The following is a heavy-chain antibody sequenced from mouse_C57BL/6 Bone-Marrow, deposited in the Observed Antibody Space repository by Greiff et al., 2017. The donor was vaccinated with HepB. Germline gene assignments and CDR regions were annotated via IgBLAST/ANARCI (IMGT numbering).Heavy chain of an antibody. CDR2: ISSGGSYT. V-gene: IGHV5-6*01. CDR3: ARYRFYYYAMDY. CDR1: GFTFSSYG. Sequence: EVQLVESGGDLVKPGGSLKLSCAASGFTFSSYGMSWVRQTPDKRLEWVATISSGGSYTYYPDSVKGRFTISRDNAKNTLYLQMSSPKSEDTAMYYCARYRFYYYAMDYWGQGTSVTVSS. J-gene: IGHJ4*01.